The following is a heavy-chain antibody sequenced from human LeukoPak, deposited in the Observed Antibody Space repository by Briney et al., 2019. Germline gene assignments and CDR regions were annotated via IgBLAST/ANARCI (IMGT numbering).Heavy chain of an antibody. J-gene: IGHJ3*02. CDR2: IWYDGSNK. D-gene: IGHD2-15*01. CDR3: AKDHSGSPGAFDI. V-gene: IGHV3-33*06. CDR1: GFTFSSYG. Sequence: GGSLRLSCAASGFTFSSYGMHWVRQAPGKGLEWVAVIWYDGSNKYYADSVKGRFTISRDNSKNTLYLQMNSLRAEDTAVYYCAKDHSGSPGAFDIWGRGTMVTVSS.